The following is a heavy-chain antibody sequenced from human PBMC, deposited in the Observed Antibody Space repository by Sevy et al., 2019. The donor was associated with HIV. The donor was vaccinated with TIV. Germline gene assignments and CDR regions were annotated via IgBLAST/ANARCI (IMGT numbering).Heavy chain of an antibody. Sequence: GGSLRLSCLASGFTFSDPWMSWVRQAPGKGLEWVALIWFDGSNKYYADSVKGRFTISRDNSKNTLYLQMNSLRAEDTAVYYCAKAVADSNYYYGLDVWGQGTTVTVSS. J-gene: IGHJ6*02. CDR3: AKAVADSNYYYGLDV. CDR2: IWFDGSNK. CDR1: GFTFSDPW. V-gene: IGHV3-33*08. D-gene: IGHD6-19*01.